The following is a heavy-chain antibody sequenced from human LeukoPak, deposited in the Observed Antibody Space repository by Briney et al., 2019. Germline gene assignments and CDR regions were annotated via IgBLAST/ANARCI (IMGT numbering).Heavy chain of an antibody. Sequence: RGGSLRLSCAASGFTFSSYAMHWVRQAPGKGLEYVSAISSNGGSTYYANSVKGRFTISRDNSKNTLYLQIGSLRAEDMAVYYCARALAVAGREPDAFDIWGQGTMVTVSS. CDR2: ISSNGGST. CDR1: GFTFSSYA. D-gene: IGHD6-19*01. J-gene: IGHJ3*02. CDR3: ARALAVAGREPDAFDI. V-gene: IGHV3-64*01.